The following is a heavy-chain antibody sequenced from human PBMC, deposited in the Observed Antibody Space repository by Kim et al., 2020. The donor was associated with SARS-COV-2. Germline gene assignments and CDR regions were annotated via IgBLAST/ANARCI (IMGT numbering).Heavy chain of an antibody. Sequence: GESLKISCKGSGYSFTSYWIGWVRQMPGKGLEWMGIIYPGDSDTRYSPSFQGQVTISADKSISTAYLQWSSLKASNTAMYYCSRLGAYDSSGYYYQRNWYFGLWRRATLVAVSS. CDR2: IYPGDSDT. V-gene: IGHV5-51*01. J-gene: IGHJ2*01. CDR3: SRLGAYDSSGYYYQRNWYFGL. D-gene: IGHD3-22*01. CDR1: GYSFTSYW.